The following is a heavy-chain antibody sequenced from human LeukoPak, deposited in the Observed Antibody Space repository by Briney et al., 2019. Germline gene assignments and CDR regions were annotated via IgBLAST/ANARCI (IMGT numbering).Heavy chain of an antibody. CDR1: GGSFTDYY. D-gene: IGHD1-26*01. CDR3: TRDREHGTQDS. CDR2: IYYRGNT. V-gene: IGHV4-39*07. Sequence: SETLSLTCTVSGGSFTDYYRGWIRQPPGKGPEWIGSIYYRGNTFYNPSLRSRVSISIDTSKGRFSLNLNSVTAADTAVYFYTRDREHGTQDSWGQGTLVTVS. J-gene: IGHJ4*02.